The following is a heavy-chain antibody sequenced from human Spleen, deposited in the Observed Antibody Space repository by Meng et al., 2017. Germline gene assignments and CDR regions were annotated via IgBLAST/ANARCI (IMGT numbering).Heavy chain of an antibody. V-gene: IGHV4-34*01. J-gene: IGHJ4*02. Sequence: QLTPQRWGSGLVRRSGPLPATVSVSCGSFSEYYWSWIRQPPGKGLEWIGEINHSGSTNYNPSLEGRATISVDTSKNNLSLKLSSVTAADSAVYYCARGPTTMAHDFYYWGQGTLVTVSS. D-gene: IGHD4-11*01. CDR2: INHSGST. CDR1: CGSFSEYY. CDR3: ARGPTTMAHDFYY.